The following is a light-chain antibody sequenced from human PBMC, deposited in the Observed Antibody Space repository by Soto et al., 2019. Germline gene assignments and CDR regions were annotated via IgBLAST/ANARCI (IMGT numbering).Light chain of an antibody. CDR2: RNN. Sequence: QSVPTQPPSASGTPGQRVTISCSGGNSNIGTNYVYWYQQLPGTAPKLLIYRNNLRPSGVPDRFSASKSGTSASLAISGLRSEDEADYFCAGWDDSLHGLLFGAGTKVTVL. J-gene: IGLJ1*01. V-gene: IGLV1-47*01. CDR1: NSNIGTNY. CDR3: AGWDDSLHGLL.